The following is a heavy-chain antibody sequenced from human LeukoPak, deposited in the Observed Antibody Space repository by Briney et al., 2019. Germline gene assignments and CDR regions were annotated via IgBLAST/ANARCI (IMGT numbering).Heavy chain of an antibody. Sequence: GASVKVSCKASGGTFSSYAISWVRQAPGQGLEWMGGIIPIFGTANYAQKFQGRVTITADVSTSTAYMELSSLRSEDTAVYYCASSYYVLRFLEWSFDYWGQGTLVTVSS. V-gene: IGHV1-69*13. CDR3: ASSYYVLRFLEWSFDY. D-gene: IGHD3-3*01. CDR1: GGTFSSYA. J-gene: IGHJ4*02. CDR2: IIPIFGTA.